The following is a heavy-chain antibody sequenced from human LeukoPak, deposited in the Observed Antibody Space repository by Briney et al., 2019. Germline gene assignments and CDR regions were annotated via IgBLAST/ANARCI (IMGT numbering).Heavy chain of an antibody. J-gene: IGHJ4*02. CDR3: ARGSYGSGSYTLDY. CDR2: ISYDGSNK. CDR1: GFTFSSYA. D-gene: IGHD3-10*01. V-gene: IGHV3-30*04. Sequence: GGSLRLSCAASGFTFSSYAMHWVRHAPGKGLEWVAVISYDGSNKYYADSVKGRFTISRDNSKNTLYLQMNSLRAEDTAVYYCARGSYGSGSYTLDYWGQGTLVTVSS.